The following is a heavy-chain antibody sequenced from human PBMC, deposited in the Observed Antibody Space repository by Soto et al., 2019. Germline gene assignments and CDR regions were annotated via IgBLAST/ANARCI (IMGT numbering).Heavy chain of an antibody. J-gene: IGHJ6*02. CDR1: GFTFSSYS. CDR2: ISSSSSTI. D-gene: IGHD2-15*01. V-gene: IGHV3-48*02. CDR3: ARDRNRGYCSGGSCQHNYYYYGMDV. Sequence: GGSLRLSCAASGFTFSSYSMNWVRQAPGKGLEWVSYISSSSSTIYYADSVKGRFTISRDNAKNSLYLQTNSLRDEDTAVYYCARDRNRGYCSGGSCQHNYYYYGMDVWGQGTTVTVSS.